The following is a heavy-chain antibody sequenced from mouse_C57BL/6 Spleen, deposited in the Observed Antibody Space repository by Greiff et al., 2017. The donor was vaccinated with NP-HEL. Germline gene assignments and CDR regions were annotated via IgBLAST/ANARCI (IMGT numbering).Heavy chain of an antibody. CDR1: GYTFTDYD. J-gene: IGHJ3*01. D-gene: IGHD2-3*01. CDR2: IDPETGGT. V-gene: IGHV1-15*01. CDR3: TRDDGYYTWFAY. Sequence: VQLQQSGAELVRPGASVTLSCKASGYTFTDYDMHWVKQTPVHGLEWIGAIDPETGGTAYNQKFKGKAILTADKSSSTAYMELRSLTSEDSAVYYCTRDDGYYTWFAYWGQGTLVTVSA.